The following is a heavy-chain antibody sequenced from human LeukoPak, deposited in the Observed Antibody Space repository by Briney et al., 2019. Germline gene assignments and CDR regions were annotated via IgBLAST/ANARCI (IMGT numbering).Heavy chain of an antibody. CDR1: GFTFSSYA. CDR2: ISGSGGST. V-gene: IGHV3-23*01. J-gene: IGHJ4*02. D-gene: IGHD6-19*01. Sequence: GGSLSLSCAASGFTFSSYAMSWVRQAPGKGLEWVSAISGSGGSTYYADSVKGRFTISRDNSKNTLYLQMNSLRAEDTAVYYCAKDIRSGWYPYYFDYWGQGTLVTVSS. CDR3: AKDIRSGWYPYYFDY.